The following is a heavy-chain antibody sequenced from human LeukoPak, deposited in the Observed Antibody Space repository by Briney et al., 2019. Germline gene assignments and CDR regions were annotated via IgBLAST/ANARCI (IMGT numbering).Heavy chain of an antibody. J-gene: IGHJ6*03. D-gene: IGHD5-24*01. CDR1: GFTVSSNY. V-gene: IGHV3-53*01. CDR3: ARDGYNLDYYYYMDV. Sequence: PGGSLRLSCAASGFTVSSNYMSWVRQAPGKGLEWVSVIYSGGSTYYADSVKGRFTISRDNSKNTLYLQMNSLRAEDTAVYYCARDGYNLDYYYYMDVWGKGTTVTVSS. CDR2: IYSGGST.